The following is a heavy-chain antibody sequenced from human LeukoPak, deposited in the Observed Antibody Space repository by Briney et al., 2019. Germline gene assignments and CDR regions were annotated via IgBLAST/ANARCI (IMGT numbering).Heavy chain of an antibody. CDR3: ARAGDSSGYYLDY. CDR2: IYYSGST. D-gene: IGHD3-22*01. CDR1: GGSISSGGYY. Sequence: SQTLSLTCTVSGGSISSGGYYWSWFRRHPGKGLGWVGYIYYSGSTYYNPSLKSRVTISVDTSKNQFSLKLSSVTAADTAVYYCARAGDSSGYYLDYWGQGTLVTVSS. V-gene: IGHV4-31*03. J-gene: IGHJ4*02.